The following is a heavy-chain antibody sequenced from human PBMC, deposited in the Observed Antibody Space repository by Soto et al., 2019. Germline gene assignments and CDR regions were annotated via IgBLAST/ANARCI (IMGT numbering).Heavy chain of an antibody. CDR3: ARADQVRAPYYFEY. J-gene: IGHJ4*02. D-gene: IGHD1-26*01. CDR1: GYTFTGYY. V-gene: IGHV1-2*02. CDR2: INPNSGGT. Sequence: QVQLVQSGAEVKKPGASVKVSCKASGYTFTGYYMHWVRQAPGQGLEWMGWINPNSGGTNYAQTFQGRVTMTRDTSISSADMELSRLKSDGTAVYYCARADQVRAPYYFEYWGQGTVVTESS.